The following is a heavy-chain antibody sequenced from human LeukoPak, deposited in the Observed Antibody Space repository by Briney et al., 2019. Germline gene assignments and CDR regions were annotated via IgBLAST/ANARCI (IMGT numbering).Heavy chain of an antibody. V-gene: IGHV5-51*01. CDR3: ARAITGTDRLVDY. J-gene: IGHJ4*02. D-gene: IGHD1-20*01. CDR1: GYTFTSYA. Sequence: ASVKVSCKASGYTFTSYAMHWVRQMPGKGLEWMGIIYPGDSDTRYSPSFQGQVTISADKSISTAYLQWSSLKASDTAMYYCARAITGTDRLVDYWGQGTLVTVSS. CDR2: IYPGDSDT.